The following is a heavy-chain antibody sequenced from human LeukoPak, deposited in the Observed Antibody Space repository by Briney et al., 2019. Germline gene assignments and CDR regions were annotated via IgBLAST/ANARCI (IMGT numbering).Heavy chain of an antibody. CDR3: ARSLMDDAAA. D-gene: IGHD6-13*01. CDR1: GGSISSYY. Sequence: SETLSLTCTVSGGSISSYYWSWIRQPAGKGLEWIGRIYTSGSTTTNYNPSLKSRVTMSVDTSKNHFSLKLSSVTAADTAVYYCARSLMDDAAAWGQGTLVTVSS. J-gene: IGHJ4*02. V-gene: IGHV4-4*07. CDR2: IYTSGSTTT.